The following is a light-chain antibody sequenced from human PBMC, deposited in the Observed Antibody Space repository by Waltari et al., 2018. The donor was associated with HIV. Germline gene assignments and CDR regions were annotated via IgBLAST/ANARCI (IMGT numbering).Light chain of an antibody. J-gene: IGLJ2*01. CDR3: SSYATTNDFYVL. Sequence: QSALTQPPSASGSPGQSVTISCTGTNSTIGNLEYVALYQHHPGKPPKLIISEVYKPPSGVPNLFSGSKSGNTASLTVSGLRAEDEADYYCSSYATTNDFYVLFGGGTKLTVL. CDR1: NSTIGNLEY. V-gene: IGLV2-8*01. CDR2: EVY.